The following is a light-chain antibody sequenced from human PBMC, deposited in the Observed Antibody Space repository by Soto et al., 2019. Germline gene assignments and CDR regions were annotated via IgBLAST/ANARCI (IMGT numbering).Light chain of an antibody. Sequence: DIQMTQFPSTLSASIGDRVTITCRASQSISTWLAWYQQKAGKAPKLLIYTASSLETGVPSRFSGSGSGTEFTLTISSLQPEDFATYYCQHYNRYSPYTFGQGTRLEIK. V-gene: IGKV1-5*03. CDR1: QSISTW. CDR2: TAS. J-gene: IGKJ2*01. CDR3: QHYNRYSPYT.